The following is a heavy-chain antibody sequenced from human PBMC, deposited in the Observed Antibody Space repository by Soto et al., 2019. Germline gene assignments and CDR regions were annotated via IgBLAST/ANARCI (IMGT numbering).Heavy chain of an antibody. V-gene: IGHV1-2*02. CDR3: ARPYCGTNSCPNWFDS. J-gene: IGHJ5*01. Sequence: ASVKISCKASGYIFTDYDVNWVRQAPGQGLEWMGWINPKSGGIKYAQKFQGRVTMTTDTFITTAYMELSGLRSDDTAVYYCARPYCGTNSCPNWFDSWGQGTLVTVSS. CDR2: INPKSGGI. D-gene: IGHD2-2*01. CDR1: GYIFTDYD.